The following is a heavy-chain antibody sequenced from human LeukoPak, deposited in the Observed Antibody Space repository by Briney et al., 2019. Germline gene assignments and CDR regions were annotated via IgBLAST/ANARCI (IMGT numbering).Heavy chain of an antibody. CDR2: IDWDDDK. V-gene: IGHV2-70*11. J-gene: IGHJ4*02. Sequence: SGPTLVNPTQTLTLTCTFSGFSLSTSGMCVSWIRQPPRIALERLARIDWDDDKYYSTSLKTRLTISMDTSKNQVVLTMTNMDPVDTATYYCARTPPVAAAGSFDYWGQGTLVTVSS. CDR1: GFSLSTSGMC. CDR3: ARTPPVAAAGSFDY. D-gene: IGHD6-13*01.